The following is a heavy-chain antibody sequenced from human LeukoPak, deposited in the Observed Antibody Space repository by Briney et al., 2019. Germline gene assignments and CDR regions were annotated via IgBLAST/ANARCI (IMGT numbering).Heavy chain of an antibody. Sequence: GASVKVSCKASGYTFTSYGISWVRQAPGQGLEWMGWISAYNGNTNYAQKLQGRVTMTTDTSTSTAYMELRSLRSDDTAVYYCARIPITMVRGVIRRSWFDPWGQGTLVTVSS. CDR1: GYTFTSYG. J-gene: IGHJ5*02. CDR3: ARIPITMVRGVIRRSWFDP. CDR2: ISAYNGNT. D-gene: IGHD3-10*01. V-gene: IGHV1-18*01.